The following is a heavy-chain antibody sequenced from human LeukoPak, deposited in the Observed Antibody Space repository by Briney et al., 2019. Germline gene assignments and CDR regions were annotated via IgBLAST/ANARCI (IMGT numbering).Heavy chain of an antibody. CDR1: GFTFNSYS. CDR3: AREKSFLEWLSTGRRDGYYMDV. CDR2: ISSSSSSYK. D-gene: IGHD3-3*02. V-gene: IGHV3-21*01. J-gene: IGHJ6*03. Sequence: PGGSLRLSCAASGFTFNSYSMNWVRQAPGKGLEWVSSISSSSSSYKYYADSVKGRFTVSRDNAKNSLYLQMNSLRAEDTAVYYCAREKSFLEWLSTGRRDGYYMDVWGKGTTVTVSS.